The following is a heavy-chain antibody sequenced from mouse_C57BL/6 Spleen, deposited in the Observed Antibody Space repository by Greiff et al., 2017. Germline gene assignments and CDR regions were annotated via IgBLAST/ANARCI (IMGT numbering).Heavy chain of an antibody. J-gene: IGHJ4*01. Sequence: EVQLQQSGAELVRPGASVKLSCTASGFNIKDDYMHWVKQRPEQGLEWIGWIDPENGDTEYASKFQGKATITADTSSNTAYLQLSSLTSEDAAVYYCTSLLPKLGPLYYYAMDYWGQGTSVTVSS. CDR3: TSLLPKLGPLYYYAMDY. V-gene: IGHV14-4*01. CDR2: IDPENGDT. D-gene: IGHD4-1*01. CDR1: GFNIKDDY.